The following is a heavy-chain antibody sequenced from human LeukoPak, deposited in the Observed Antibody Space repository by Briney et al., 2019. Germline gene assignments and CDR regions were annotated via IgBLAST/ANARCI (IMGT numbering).Heavy chain of an antibody. Sequence: PSETLSLTCTVSGDSMSSLFWSWIRQPAGKGLEWIGRIYTSGITNYNPSLTSRVTMSVDTSKKQFSLKLSSVSAADTAVYYCARETADLGRSFEYWGQGAQVTVSS. D-gene: IGHD1-1*01. CDR3: ARETADLGRSFEY. J-gene: IGHJ4*02. V-gene: IGHV4-4*07. CDR2: IYTSGIT. CDR1: GDSMSSLF.